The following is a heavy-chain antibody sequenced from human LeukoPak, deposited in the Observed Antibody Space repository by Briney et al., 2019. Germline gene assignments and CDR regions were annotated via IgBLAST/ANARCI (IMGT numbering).Heavy chain of an antibody. J-gene: IGHJ4*02. CDR3: AKAEGTYYYDSSGSAGGYFDY. CDR2: IKQDGSEK. Sequence: GGSLRLSCAASGFTFSSYWMSWVRQAPGKGLEWVANIKQDGSEKYYVDSVKGRFTISRDNAKNSLYLQMNSLRAEDTAVYYCAKAEGTYYYDSSGSAGGYFDYWGQGTLVTVSS. CDR1: GFTFSSYW. D-gene: IGHD3-22*01. V-gene: IGHV3-7*01.